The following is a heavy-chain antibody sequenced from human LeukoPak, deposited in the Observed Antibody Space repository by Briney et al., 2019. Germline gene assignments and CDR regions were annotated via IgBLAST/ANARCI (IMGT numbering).Heavy chain of an antibody. D-gene: IGHD3-9*01. CDR1: GFTFSDHY. J-gene: IGHJ5*02. CDR3: AREGRRYFDWDNWFDP. V-gene: IGHV3-72*01. Sequence: GGSLRLSCAASGFTFSDHYMDWVRQAPGKGVEWVGRTRNKANTYSTEYAASVKGRFIISRDDSRNSLYLQMNSLKTEDTAVYYCAREGRRYFDWDNWFDPWGQGTLVTVSS. CDR2: TRNKANTYST.